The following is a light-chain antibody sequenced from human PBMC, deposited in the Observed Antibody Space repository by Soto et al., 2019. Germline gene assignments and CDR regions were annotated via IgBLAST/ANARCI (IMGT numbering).Light chain of an antibody. CDR3: QHSNSYSEA. CDR2: KAS. V-gene: IGKV1-5*03. CDR1: HTISSW. Sequence: DIQMTQSPATLSGSVGDRVTITCRASHTISSWLAWYQQKPGKAPKLLIYKASTLKSGVPSRFSGSGSGTEFTLTISSLQPDDFATYYCQHSNSYSEAFGQGTKVDI. J-gene: IGKJ1*01.